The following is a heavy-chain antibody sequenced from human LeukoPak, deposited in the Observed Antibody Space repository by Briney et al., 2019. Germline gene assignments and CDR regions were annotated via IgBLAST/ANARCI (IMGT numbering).Heavy chain of an antibody. Sequence: GGSLRLSCAASGFTFSSYAMSWVRQAPGKGLEWVSAISGSGGSTYYADSVKGRFTISRDNSKNTLYLQMNSLRAEDTALYYCAKDQEDIVVVPAGPDLFPHAFDIWGQGTMVTVSS. CDR3: AKDQEDIVVVPAGPDLFPHAFDI. J-gene: IGHJ3*02. V-gene: IGHV3-23*01. D-gene: IGHD2-2*01. CDR2: ISGSGGST. CDR1: GFTFSSYA.